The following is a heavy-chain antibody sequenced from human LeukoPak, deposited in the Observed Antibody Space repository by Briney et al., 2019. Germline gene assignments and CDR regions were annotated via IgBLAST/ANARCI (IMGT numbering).Heavy chain of an antibody. CDR2: IYYSGST. Sequence: SETLSLTCTVSGGSISSYYWSWIRQPPGKGLEWIGYIYYSGSTNYNPSLKSRVTISVDTSKNQFSLKLSSVTAADTAVYYCARRNSGYDYDAFDIWGQGTMVNVSS. J-gene: IGHJ3*02. CDR3: ARRNSGYDYDAFDI. CDR1: GGSISSYY. V-gene: IGHV4-59*08. D-gene: IGHD5-12*01.